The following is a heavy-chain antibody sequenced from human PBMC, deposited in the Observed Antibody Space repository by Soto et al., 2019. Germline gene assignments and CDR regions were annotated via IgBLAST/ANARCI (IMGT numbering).Heavy chain of an antibody. Sequence: QVQLQESGPGLVKPSQTLSLTCTVSGGSLRSGGYYWSWIRQHPGKGLEWIGYIYYSGGTSYNPSLKSRVTISVDTSENQFSLRLSSVTAADTAVYYCARKDSGYADYMDVWGKGTTVTVSS. D-gene: IGHD5-12*01. J-gene: IGHJ6*03. CDR3: ARKDSGYADYMDV. CDR2: IYYSGGT. CDR1: GGSLRSGGYY. V-gene: IGHV4-31*03.